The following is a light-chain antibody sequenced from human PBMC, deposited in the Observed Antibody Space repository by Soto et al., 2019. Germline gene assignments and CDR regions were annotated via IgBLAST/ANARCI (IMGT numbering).Light chain of an antibody. V-gene: IGLV1-40*01. CDR3: QSYDSSLSGWV. Sequence: QSVLTQPPSVSGAPGQRVTISCTGSSSNIGAGYDVHWYQQLPGTAPKLLIYGNSNRPSGVPDRFSGSKSGTSASLAITGLQAEDEPDYYCQSYDSSLSGWVFGGATPLTV. CDR2: GNS. CDR1: SSNIGAGYD. J-gene: IGLJ7*01.